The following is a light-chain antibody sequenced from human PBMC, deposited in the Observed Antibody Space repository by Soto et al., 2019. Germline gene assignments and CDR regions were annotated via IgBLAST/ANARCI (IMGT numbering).Light chain of an antibody. Sequence: DIQLTQSPSTLSASVGDRVTITCRASQSISSWLAWYQQKPGKAPKFLIYKTSNLEIGVPSRFSGSGSGTECTLTISSLQPDDFAPYYCQYYNNYCWTFGQGTKVEIK. V-gene: IGKV1-5*03. J-gene: IGKJ1*01. CDR2: KTS. CDR3: QYYNNYCWT. CDR1: QSISSW.